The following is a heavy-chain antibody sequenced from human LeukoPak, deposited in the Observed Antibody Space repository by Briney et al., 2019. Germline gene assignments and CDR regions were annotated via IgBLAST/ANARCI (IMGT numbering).Heavy chain of an antibody. D-gene: IGHD1-26*01. Sequence: GGSLRLSCAASGFTFSSYWMSWVRQAPGKGLEWVANIKQDGSEKYYVDSVKGRFTISRDNAKNSLYLQMNSLRAEDTAVYYCARELEWELLGYFDYWGQGTLVTVSS. J-gene: IGHJ4*02. CDR2: IKQDGSEK. V-gene: IGHV3-7*01. CDR1: GFTFSSYW. CDR3: ARELEWELLGYFDY.